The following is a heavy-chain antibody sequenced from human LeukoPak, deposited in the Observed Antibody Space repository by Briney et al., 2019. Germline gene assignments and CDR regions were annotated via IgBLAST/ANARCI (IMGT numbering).Heavy chain of an antibody. V-gene: IGHV4-59*01. CDR2: IYDSGTT. D-gene: IGHD6-19*01. CDR3: ARSTGGWSYFDH. J-gene: IGHJ4*02. Sequence: SETLSLTCTASGGSISSNYWSWIRQPPPQRLQWIGYIYDSGTTDYNPSLKSRATISEDMSKNQFSLKVRSVTAADTAVYYCARSTGGWSYFDHWGQGILVTVSS. CDR1: GGSISSNY.